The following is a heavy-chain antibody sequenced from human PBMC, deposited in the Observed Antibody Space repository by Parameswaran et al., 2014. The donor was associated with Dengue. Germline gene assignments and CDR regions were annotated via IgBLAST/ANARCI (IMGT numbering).Heavy chain of an antibody. V-gene: IGHV7-4-1*02. J-gene: IGHJ4*02. CDR3: ARDSRASSGWYYY. Sequence: WVRQAPGQGLEWMGWINTNTGNPTYAQGFTGRFVFSLDTSVSTAYLQISSLKAEDTAVYYCARDSRASSGWYYYWGQGTLVTVSS. CDR2: INTNTGNP. D-gene: IGHD6-19*01.